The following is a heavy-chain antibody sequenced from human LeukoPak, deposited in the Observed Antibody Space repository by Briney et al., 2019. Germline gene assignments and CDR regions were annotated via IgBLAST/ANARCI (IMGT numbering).Heavy chain of an antibody. CDR2: IYTSGST. D-gene: IGHD2-2*01. CDR3: AREGAYRSSTSCYNWFDP. CDR1: GGSISSYY. Sequence: SETLSLTCTVSGGSISSYYWSWIRQPAGKGLEWIGRIYTSGSTNYNPSLKSRVTMSVDTSKNQFSPKLSSVTAADTAVYYCAREGAYRSSTSCYNWFDPWGQGTLVTVSS. J-gene: IGHJ5*02. V-gene: IGHV4-4*07.